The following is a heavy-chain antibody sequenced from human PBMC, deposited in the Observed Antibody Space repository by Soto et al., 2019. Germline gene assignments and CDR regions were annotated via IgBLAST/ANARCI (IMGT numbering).Heavy chain of an antibody. J-gene: IGHJ4*02. CDR1: GFTFSSYA. CDR3: ARGPHVGISTS. D-gene: IGHD2-2*01. CDR2: ISYDGSNK. V-gene: IGHV3-30-3*01. Sequence: GGSLRLSCAASGFTFSSYAMHWVRQAPGKGLEWVAVISYDGSNKYYADSVKGRFTISRDNSKNTLYLQMNSLRAEDTAVYYCARGPHVGISTSWGQGTLVTVSS.